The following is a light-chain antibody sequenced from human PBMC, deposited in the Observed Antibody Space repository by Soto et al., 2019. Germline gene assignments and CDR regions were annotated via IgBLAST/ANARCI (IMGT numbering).Light chain of an antibody. CDR3: CSYAGNSTSV. J-gene: IGLJ1*01. CDR1: SSDVGSYNY. V-gene: IGLV2-11*01. CDR2: DVI. Sequence: QSALTQPRSVSGSPGQSVTISCIGTSSDVGSYNYVSWYQQHPGKAPKLIIYDVINRPSAVPDRFSGSRSGNSASLTISGLQADDEADYYCCSYAGNSTSVFGTGTKVTVL.